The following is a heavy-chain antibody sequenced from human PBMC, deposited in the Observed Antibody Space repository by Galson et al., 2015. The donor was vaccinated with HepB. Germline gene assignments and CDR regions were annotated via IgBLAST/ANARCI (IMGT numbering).Heavy chain of an antibody. CDR3: VHEFCTNGVCDNFNY. D-gene: IGHD2-8*01. CDR2: ISNDGRAQ. J-gene: IGHJ4*02. CDR1: GFTFRNYG. Sequence: SLRLSCATSGFTFRNYGMQWVRQAPGKELEWVAVISNDGRAQFYADSVKGRFTISRDNSKNTLDLQMRSLRPEDTALYYCVHEFCTNGVCDNFNYWGQGTLVTVSS. V-gene: IGHV3-30*03.